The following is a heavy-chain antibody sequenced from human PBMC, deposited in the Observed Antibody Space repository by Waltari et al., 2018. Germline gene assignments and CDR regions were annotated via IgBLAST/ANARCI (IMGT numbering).Heavy chain of an antibody. CDR1: GFTFGDHY. CDR3: ARAYTGSPISRVFALDV. D-gene: IGHD1-26*01. V-gene: IGHV3-72*01. CDR2: ARERPNSYTT. Sequence: QLVESGGGLVQPGGSLRLSCVGSGFTFGDHYFDWVRQAPGKGLEWVGRARERPNSYTTEYAASVKNRFTISRDDSKNSLFLQMNNLKSEDTAMYYCARAYTGSPISRVFALDVWGQGTMVTVSS. J-gene: IGHJ3*01.